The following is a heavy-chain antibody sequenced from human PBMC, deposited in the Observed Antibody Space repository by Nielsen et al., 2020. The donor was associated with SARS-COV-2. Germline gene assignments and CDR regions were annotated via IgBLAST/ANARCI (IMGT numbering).Heavy chain of an antibody. Sequence: LKISCAASGFTFSSYSMNWVRQAPGKGLEWVAVISYDGSNKYYADSVKGRFTISRDNSKNTLYLQMNSLRAEDTAVYYCARVLPPDTYVWGSYRPVDYWGQGTLVTVSS. V-gene: IGHV3-30*03. CDR2: ISYDGSNK. CDR3: ARVLPPDTYVWGSYRPVDY. J-gene: IGHJ4*02. CDR1: GFTFSSYS. D-gene: IGHD3-16*02.